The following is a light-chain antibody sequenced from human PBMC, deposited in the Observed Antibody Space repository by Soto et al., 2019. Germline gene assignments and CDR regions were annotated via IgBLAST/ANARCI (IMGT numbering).Light chain of an antibody. CDR2: SAS. Sequence: DIQMTQSPSSLSASVGDRVTITCRASQSVDSYLNWYQQKPGKAPNLLIYSASRLKSGVPSRFSGSGSGTDFTLTISSLQPEDSATYYCQQTLSVPRTFGLGTKVDIK. J-gene: IGKJ1*01. CDR1: QSVDSY. CDR3: QQTLSVPRT. V-gene: IGKV1-39*01.